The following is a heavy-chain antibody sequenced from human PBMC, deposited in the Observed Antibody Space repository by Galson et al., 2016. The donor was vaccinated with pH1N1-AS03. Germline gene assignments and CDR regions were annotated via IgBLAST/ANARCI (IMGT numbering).Heavy chain of an antibody. CDR2: IYYSGGT. D-gene: IGHD3-9*01. J-gene: IGHJ4*02. CDR1: PGSIINYY. V-gene: IGHV4-59*01. CDR3: ARGQRYFGNFDY. Sequence: LSLTCTVSPGSIINYYWNWIRQPPGRGLEWIGAIYYSGGTRYSPSLQSRVTISVDTSKNQFSLELTSVSAADTAVYYRARGQRYFGNFDYWGQGALVTVSS.